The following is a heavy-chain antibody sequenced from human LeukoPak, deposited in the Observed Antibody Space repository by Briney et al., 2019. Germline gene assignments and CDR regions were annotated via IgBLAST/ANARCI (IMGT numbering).Heavy chain of an antibody. D-gene: IGHD5-12*01. V-gene: IGHV4-4*02. CDR1: GGSISSSNW. CDR3: ARAGGLWSGYDPQFDY. Sequence: SGTLSLTCAVSGGSISSSNWWSWVRQPPGKGLEWIGKIYHSGSTNYNPSLKSRVTISVDKSKNQFSLKLSSVTAADTAVYYCARAGGLWSGYDPQFDYWGQGTLVTVSS. J-gene: IGHJ4*02. CDR2: IYHSGST.